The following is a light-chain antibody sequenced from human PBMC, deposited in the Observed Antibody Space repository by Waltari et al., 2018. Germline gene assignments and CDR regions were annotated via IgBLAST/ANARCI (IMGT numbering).Light chain of an antibody. J-gene: IGKJ1*01. CDR3: QQSYSTLVT. V-gene: IGKV1-39*01. CDR2: AAS. CDR1: QSISSY. Sequence: DIQITQSPSSLSASVGDRVTITCRASQSISSYLNWYQQKPGKAPKLLIYAASSLQSGVPSRFSGSGSGTDFTLTISSLQPEDFATYYCQQSYSTLVTFGKGTKVEIK.